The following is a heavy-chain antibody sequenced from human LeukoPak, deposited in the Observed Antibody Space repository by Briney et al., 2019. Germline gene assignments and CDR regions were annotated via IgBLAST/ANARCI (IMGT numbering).Heavy chain of an antibody. D-gene: IGHD5-12*01. CDR2: IYSGGNT. CDR1: GFTVSSNY. Sequence: GGSLRLSCAASGFTVSSNYMSWVRQAPGKGLEWVSVIYSGGNTYYADSVKGRFTISRDNSKNTLSLQMNSLRAEDTAVYYCARDAPSGQMYFQHWGQGTLVTVSS. CDR3: ARDAPSGQMYFQH. V-gene: IGHV3-53*01. J-gene: IGHJ1*01.